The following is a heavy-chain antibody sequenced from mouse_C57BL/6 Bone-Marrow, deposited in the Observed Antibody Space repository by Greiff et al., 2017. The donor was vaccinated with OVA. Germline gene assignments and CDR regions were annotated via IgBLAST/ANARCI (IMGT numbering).Heavy chain of an antibody. D-gene: IGHD1-1*01. J-gene: IGHJ2*01. CDR1: GYTFTSYG. V-gene: IGHV1-81*01. CDR2: IYPRSGNT. CDR3: AREGVTTVLAIDY. Sequence: VQLVESGAELARPGASVKLSCKASGYTFTSYGISWVKQRTGQGLEWIGEIYPRSGNTYYNEKFKGKATLSSEKSSSTAYMGRRSLTSEESAVYFCAREGVTTVLAIDYWGQGTTLTVSS.